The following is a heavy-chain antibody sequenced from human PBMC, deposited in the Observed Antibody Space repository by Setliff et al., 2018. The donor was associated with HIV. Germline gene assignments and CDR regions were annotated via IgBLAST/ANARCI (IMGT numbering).Heavy chain of an antibody. CDR3: ARGLVPHFDP. CDR2: IYHTGTT. Sequence: SETLSLTCVVSGGSLVASNWWSWVRQSPGKGLEWIGDIYHTGTTKYNPSLKSRVTLSVDKSKTRFSLQLNSVTAADTAVYYCARGLVPHFDPWGQGTQVTVPQ. J-gene: IGHJ5*02. CDR1: GGSLVASNW. V-gene: IGHV4-4*02.